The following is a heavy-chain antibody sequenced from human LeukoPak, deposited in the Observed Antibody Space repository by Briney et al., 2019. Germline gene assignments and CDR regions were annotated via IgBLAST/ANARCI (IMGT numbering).Heavy chain of an antibody. D-gene: IGHD2-15*01. J-gene: IGHJ4*02. V-gene: IGHV3-30*02. CDR2: IRYDGSNK. CDR3: AKIGIGYCSGGSCYPFDY. CDR1: GFTFSSYG. Sequence: GGSLRLSWAASGFTFSSYGMHWVRQAPGKGLEWVAFIRYDGSNKYYADSVKGRFTISRDNSKNTLYLQMNSLRAEDTAVYYCAKIGIGYCSGGSCYPFDYWGQGTLVTISS.